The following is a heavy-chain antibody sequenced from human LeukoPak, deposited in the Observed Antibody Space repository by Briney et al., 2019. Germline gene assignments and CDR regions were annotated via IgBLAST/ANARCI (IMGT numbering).Heavy chain of an antibody. Sequence: SETLSLTCTVSGGSISSGNYYWSWIRQPAGKGLEWIGRVYTTVSTSYNPSLKSRVTISVETSKNQFSLKLSSVTAADTAVYCCARGRADYGGDWGQGTLVTVSS. J-gene: IGHJ4*02. D-gene: IGHD4-23*01. CDR2: VYTTVST. CDR3: ARGRADYGGD. CDR1: GGSISSGNYY. V-gene: IGHV4-61*02.